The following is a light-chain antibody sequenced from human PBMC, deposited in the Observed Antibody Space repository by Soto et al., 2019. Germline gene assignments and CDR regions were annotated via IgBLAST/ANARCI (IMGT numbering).Light chain of an antibody. Sequence: QSALTQPATVSGSPGQSITNTCSGTSDDIGAYNYVSWYQQHPAKAPKLIIYEIRNRPSGVSDRFSGSKSGNTSSLTISGLQAADEADYYCSSYTNDNTVIFGGGTKVTVL. V-gene: IGLV2-14*01. CDR2: EIR. J-gene: IGLJ2*01. CDR3: SSYTNDNTVI. CDR1: SDDIGAYNY.